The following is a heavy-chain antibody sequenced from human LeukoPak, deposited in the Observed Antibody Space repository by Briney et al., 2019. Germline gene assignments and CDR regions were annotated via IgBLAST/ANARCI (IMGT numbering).Heavy chain of an antibody. J-gene: IGHJ4*02. CDR1: GYTFTSYY. CDR2: INPSGGST. V-gene: IGHV1-46*01. CDR3: ARGGYYSFSDY. D-gene: IGHD3-22*01. Sequence: GASVKVSCNASGYTFTSYYIHWMRQAPGQGLKWMGIINPSGGSTSYSQKFQGRVTMTTDTSTSTVYMELSSLRSEDTAVYYCARGGYYSFSDYWGQGTLVTVSA.